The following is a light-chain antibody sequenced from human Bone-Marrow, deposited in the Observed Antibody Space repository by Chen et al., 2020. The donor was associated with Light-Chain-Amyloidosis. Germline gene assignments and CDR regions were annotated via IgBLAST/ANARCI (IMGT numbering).Light chain of an antibody. CDR2: EAK. CDR1: SSDVGTYNL. J-gene: IGLJ3*02. CDR3: CSYAGRGKM. V-gene: IGLV2-23*01. Sequence: QSALTQPASVSGSPGQPITISCTGSSSDVGTYNLVSWYQHHPGKAPKLIIYEAKERPSGVSNRFSGSRSGYTASLTISGLQAEDEADYYCCSYAGRGKMFGGGTKLTVL.